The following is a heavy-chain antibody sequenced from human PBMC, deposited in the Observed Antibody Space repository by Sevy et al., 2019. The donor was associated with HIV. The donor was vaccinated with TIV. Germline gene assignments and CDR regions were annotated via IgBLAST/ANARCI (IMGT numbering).Heavy chain of an antibody. Sequence: GESLKISCAASGFTFSSYSMNWVRQAPGKGLEWVSYISSSSTIYYADSVKGRFTISRDNAKNSLYLQMNSLRAEDTAVYYCARAGYCSGGSCYRVVYYYYGMDVWGQGTTVTVSS. CDR3: ARAGYCSGGSCYRVVYYYYGMDV. V-gene: IGHV3-48*01. D-gene: IGHD2-15*01. CDR1: GFTFSSYS. CDR2: ISSSSTI. J-gene: IGHJ6*02.